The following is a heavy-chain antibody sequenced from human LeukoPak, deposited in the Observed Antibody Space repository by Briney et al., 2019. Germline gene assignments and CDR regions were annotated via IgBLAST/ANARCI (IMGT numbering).Heavy chain of an antibody. CDR1: GFTFDDYA. Sequence: GGSLRLSCAASGFTFDDYAMHWVRQAPGKGLEWVSGISWNSGSIGYADSVKGRFTISRDNAKNSLYLQMNSLRAEDTALYYCAKEGGWTSFDCWGQGTLVTVSS. CDR2: ISWNSGSI. J-gene: IGHJ4*02. V-gene: IGHV3-9*01. CDR3: AKEGGWTSFDC. D-gene: IGHD6-19*01.